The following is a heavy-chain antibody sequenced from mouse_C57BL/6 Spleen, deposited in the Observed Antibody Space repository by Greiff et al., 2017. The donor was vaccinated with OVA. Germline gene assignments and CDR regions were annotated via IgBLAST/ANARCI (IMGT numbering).Heavy chain of an antibody. V-gene: IGHV2-5*01. Sequence: QVQLQQSGPGLVQPSQSLSITCTVSGFSLTSYGVHWVRQSPGKGLEWLGVIWRGGSTDYNAAFMSRLSITKDNSKSQVFFKMNSLQADDTAIYYCAKNLYDYDGRAMDYWGQGTSVTVSS. CDR1: GFSLTSYG. J-gene: IGHJ4*01. D-gene: IGHD2-4*01. CDR2: IWRGGST. CDR3: AKNLYDYDGRAMDY.